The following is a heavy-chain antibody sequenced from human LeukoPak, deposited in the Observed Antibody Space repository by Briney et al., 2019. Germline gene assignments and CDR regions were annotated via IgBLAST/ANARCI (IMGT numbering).Heavy chain of an antibody. CDR1: GFTVSSNY. Sequence: PGGSLRLSCAASGFTVSSNYMSRVRQAPGKGLEWVSVIYSGGSTYYADSVKGRFTISRDNSKNTLYLQMNSLRAEDTAVYYCARDSRSVVVPAAIRANFDYWGQGTLVTVSS. CDR3: ARDSRSVVVPAAIRANFDY. V-gene: IGHV3-66*01. D-gene: IGHD2-2*01. J-gene: IGHJ4*02. CDR2: IYSGGST.